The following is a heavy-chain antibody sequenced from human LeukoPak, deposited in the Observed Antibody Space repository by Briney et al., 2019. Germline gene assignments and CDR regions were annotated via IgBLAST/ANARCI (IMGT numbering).Heavy chain of an antibody. CDR1: GFTFRCFA. V-gene: IGHV3-23*01. CDR2: ISDSGIST. D-gene: IGHD2-2*01. CDR3: AKDTGQLR. J-gene: IGHJ4*02. Sequence: PGGSLRLSCAASGFTFRCFAMSWVRQAPGKGLEWVSAISDSGISTYFADSVKGRFTISRDNSKNTLYLQMNSLRAEDTAVYYCAKDTGQLRWGQGTLVTVSS.